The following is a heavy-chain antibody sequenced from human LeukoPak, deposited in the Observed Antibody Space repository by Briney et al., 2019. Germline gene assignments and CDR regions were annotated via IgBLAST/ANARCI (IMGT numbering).Heavy chain of an antibody. CDR2: IYPGDSDT. V-gene: IGHV5-51*01. J-gene: IGHJ3*02. CDR3: ARRGIAVAASDAFDI. CDR1: GYSFNSYW. D-gene: IGHD6-19*01. Sequence: GESLKISCKGSGYSFNSYWIAWVRQMPGKGLEWMGIIYPGDSDTRYSPSFQGQVTISADKSISTAYLQWSSLKASDTAMYYCARRGIAVAASDAFDIWGQGTMVTVSS.